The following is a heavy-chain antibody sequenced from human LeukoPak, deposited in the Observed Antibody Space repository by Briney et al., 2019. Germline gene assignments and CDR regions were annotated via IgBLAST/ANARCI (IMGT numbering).Heavy chain of an antibody. CDR2: IYYSGST. CDR1: GGSISSSSYY. D-gene: IGHD1-26*01. Sequence: SETLSLTCTVSGGSISSSSYYWGWIRQPPGKGLEWIGSIYYSGSTYYNPSLKSRVTISVDTSKNQFSLKLSSVTAADTAVYYCASGRVGATDCWGQGTPVTVSS. V-gene: IGHV4-39*01. CDR3: ASGRVGATDC. J-gene: IGHJ4*02.